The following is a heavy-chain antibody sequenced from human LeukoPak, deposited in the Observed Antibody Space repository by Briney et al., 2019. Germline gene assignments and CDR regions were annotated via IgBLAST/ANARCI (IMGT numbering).Heavy chain of an antibody. J-gene: IGHJ4*01. V-gene: IGHV3-7*01. CDR3: ARDGTAAGLYFDL. CDR2: IRQDGSEK. Sequence: GGSLRLSCEVSGFTFTDYWMNWVRQAPGKGPEWVASIRQDGSEKTYVDSVKGRFTISRDNTKNSLSLQLNGLRAEDTAVYYCARDGTAAGLYFDLWGQGTLVTVSS. CDR1: GFTFTDYW. D-gene: IGHD6-13*01.